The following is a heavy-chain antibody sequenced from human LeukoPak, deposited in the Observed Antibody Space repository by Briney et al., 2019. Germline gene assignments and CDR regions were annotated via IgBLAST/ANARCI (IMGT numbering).Heavy chain of an antibody. CDR3: ARDQYYYDSSGYYPFDY. Sequence: PSETLSLTCTVSGGSISNYYWNWIRQPPGKGLEWIGYIYYTGNTNYNPSLKSRVTISVDTSKNQFSLKLSSVTAADTAVYYCARDQYYYDSSGYYPFDYWGQGTLVTVSS. CDR2: IYYTGNT. D-gene: IGHD3-22*01. V-gene: IGHV4-59*01. J-gene: IGHJ4*02. CDR1: GGSISNYY.